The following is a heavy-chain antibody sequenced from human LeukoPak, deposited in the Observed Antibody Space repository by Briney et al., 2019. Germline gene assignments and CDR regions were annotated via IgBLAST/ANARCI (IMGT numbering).Heavy chain of an antibody. CDR1: GFTFDDYA. Sequence: SGGSLRLSCAASGFTFDDYAMHWVRQAPGKGLEWVSGISWNSFTIGYADSVKGRFTISRDNAKNSLYLQMNSLRVADTALYFCARENIFDFWGQGTLVTVSS. J-gene: IGHJ4*01. CDR3: ARENIFDF. CDR2: ISWNSFTI. V-gene: IGHV3-9*01. D-gene: IGHD2/OR15-2a*01.